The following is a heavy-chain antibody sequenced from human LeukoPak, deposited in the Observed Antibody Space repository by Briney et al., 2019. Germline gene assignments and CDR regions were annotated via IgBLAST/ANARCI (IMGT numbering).Heavy chain of an antibody. CDR2: ISAYNGNT. V-gene: IGHV1-18*01. CDR3: AREIAVAGTGFDY. CDR1: GGTFSSYA. J-gene: IGHJ4*02. Sequence: GASVKVSCKASGGTFSSYAIRWVRQAPGQGLEWMGWISAYNGNTNYAQKLQGRVTMTTDTSTSTAYMELRSLRSDDTVVYYCAREIAVAGTGFDYWGQGTLVTVSS. D-gene: IGHD6-19*01.